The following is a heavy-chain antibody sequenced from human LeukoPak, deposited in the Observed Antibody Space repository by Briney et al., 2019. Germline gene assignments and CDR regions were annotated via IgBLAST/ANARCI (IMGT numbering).Heavy chain of an antibody. CDR2: IYYSGST. J-gene: IGHJ4*02. Sequence: SETLSLTCTVSGGSISSSSYYWGWIRQPPGKGLEWIGSIYYSGSTYYNPSLKSRATISVDTSKTQFSLKLSSVTAADTAVYYCASLLGYYDFWSGYPRADYWGQGTLVTVSS. V-gene: IGHV4-39*01. CDR1: GGSISSSSYY. D-gene: IGHD3-3*01. CDR3: ASLLGYYDFWSGYPRADY.